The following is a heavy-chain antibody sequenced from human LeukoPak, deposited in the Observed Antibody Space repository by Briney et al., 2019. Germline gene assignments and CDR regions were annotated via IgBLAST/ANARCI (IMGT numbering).Heavy chain of an antibody. V-gene: IGHV3-23*01. CDR1: GFTFRSYA. D-gene: IGHD5-24*01. Sequence: GGSLRLSCAASGFTFRSYAMSWVRQAPGKGLEWVSAISGSGGSTYYADSVKGRFTISRDNSKNTLYLQMNSQRAEDTAVYYCANGRQMATIPFDYWGQGTLVTVSS. J-gene: IGHJ4*02. CDR3: ANGRQMATIPFDY. CDR2: ISGSGGST.